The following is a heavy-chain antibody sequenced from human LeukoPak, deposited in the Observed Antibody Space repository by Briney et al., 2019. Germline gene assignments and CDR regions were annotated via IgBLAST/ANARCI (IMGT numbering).Heavy chain of an antibody. V-gene: IGHV3-7*03. D-gene: IGHD3-16*01. CDR2: IKQDESEE. CDR3: ARELWELDAFDI. Sequence: GGSLRLSCAASGFTFNHHWMSWVRQAPGKGLEWVANIKQDESEEYYADSVKGRFTISGDNAKNSLYLQMNSLRPVDSAMYYCARELWELDAFDIWGQGTMVIVSS. CDR1: GFTFNHHW. J-gene: IGHJ3*02.